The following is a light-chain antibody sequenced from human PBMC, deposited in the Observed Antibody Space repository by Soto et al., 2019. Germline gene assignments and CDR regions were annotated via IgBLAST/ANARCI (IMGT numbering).Light chain of an antibody. CDR3: QQYNNWPPLT. Sequence: EVVLTQSPATLSLSPGERATLSCRASQSVSDYTAWFQQKPGQPPRLVIYEASNRATGIPDRFSGSGSGTDFTLTISSLDPEDFAVYYCQQYNNWPPLTFGGGTKVEIK. J-gene: IGKJ4*01. V-gene: IGKV3-11*01. CDR2: EAS. CDR1: QSVSDY.